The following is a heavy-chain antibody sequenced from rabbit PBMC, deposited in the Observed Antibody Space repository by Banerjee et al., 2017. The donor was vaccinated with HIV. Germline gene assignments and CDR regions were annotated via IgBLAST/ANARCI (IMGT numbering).Heavy chain of an antibody. Sequence: QEQLEESGGDLVKPEGSLTLTCTASGFSFSSNYWLCWVRQAPGKGLEWIACIYAGSSGDTYYASWAKGRFTISKTSSTTVTLQMTSLTAADTATYFCARDLAGVIGWNFDLWGQGTIVTV. V-gene: IGHV1S45*01. CDR1: GFSFSSNYW. D-gene: IGHD4-1*01. J-gene: IGHJ4*01. CDR2: IYAGSSGDT. CDR3: ARDLAGVIGWNFDL.